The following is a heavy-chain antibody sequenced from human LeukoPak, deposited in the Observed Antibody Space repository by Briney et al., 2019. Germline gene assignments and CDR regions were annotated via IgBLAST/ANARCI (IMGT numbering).Heavy chain of an antibody. CDR2: ISAGGSRT. CDR1: GFTFSSYS. J-gene: IGHJ4*02. CDR3: AKPTHYNGDYDY. D-gene: IGHD4-17*01. V-gene: IGHV3-23*01. Sequence: GGSLRLSCAASGFTFSSYSMNWVRQAPGKGLEWVSTISAGGSRTYYADSVKGRFTISRDNSKNTLFLQMTSLRADDTAVYYCAKPTHYNGDYDYWGQGTLVTVS.